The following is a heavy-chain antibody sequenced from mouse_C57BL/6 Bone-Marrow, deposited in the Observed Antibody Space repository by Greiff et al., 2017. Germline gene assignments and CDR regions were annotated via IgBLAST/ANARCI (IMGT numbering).Heavy chain of an antibody. D-gene: IGHD1-1*01. J-gene: IGHJ4*01. V-gene: IGHV1-69*01. CDR1: GYTFTSYW. CDR3: AREITTLVAPCIYARDY. CDR2: IDPSDSYT. Sequence: QVQLQQPGAELVMPGASVKLSCKASGYTFTSYWMHWVKQRPGQGLEWIGEIDPSDSYTNYNNKLKGKSTLTVDKSSSTAYMQLSSLTSEDSAVYYCAREITTLVAPCIYARDYWGQGTSVTVSS.